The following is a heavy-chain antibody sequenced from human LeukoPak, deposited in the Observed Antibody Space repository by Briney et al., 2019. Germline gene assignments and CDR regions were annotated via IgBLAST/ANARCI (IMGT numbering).Heavy chain of an antibody. D-gene: IGHD1-26*01. CDR1: GYTFTGYY. V-gene: IGHV1-2*02. CDR2: INPNSGGT. CDR3: ARGETPTGAFDY. Sequence: ASVKVSCKACGYTFTGYYMHWVRQAPGQGLEWMGWINPNSGGTNYAQKFQGRVTMTRDTSISTAYMELSRLRSDDTAVYYCARGETPTGAFDYWGQGTLVTVSS. J-gene: IGHJ4*02.